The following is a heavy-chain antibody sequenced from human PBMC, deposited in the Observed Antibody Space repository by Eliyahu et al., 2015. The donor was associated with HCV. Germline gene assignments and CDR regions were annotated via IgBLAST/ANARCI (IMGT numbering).Heavy chain of an antibody. CDR3: ARGHPSAYGSGSPYFDY. D-gene: IGHD3-10*01. J-gene: IGHJ4*02. V-gene: IGHV4-34*01. CDR1: GGSFXGYY. CDR2: INHSGST. Sequence: QVQLQQWGAGLLKPSEXLSLTCAVYGGSFXGYYWSWIRQPPGKGLEWIGEINHSGSTNYNPSLKSRVTISVDTSKNQFSLKLSSVTAADTAVYYCARGHPSAYGSGSPYFDYWGQGTLVTVSS.